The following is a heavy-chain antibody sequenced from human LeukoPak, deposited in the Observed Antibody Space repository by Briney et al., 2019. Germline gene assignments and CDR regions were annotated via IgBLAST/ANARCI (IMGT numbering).Heavy chain of an antibody. V-gene: IGHV3-21*01. CDR3: ARGSSGWYDY. J-gene: IGHJ4*02. CDR2: ISSSSSYI. D-gene: IGHD6-19*01. CDR1: GFTFSSYS. Sequence: GGPLRLSCAASGFTFSSYSMNWVRQAPGKGLEWVSSISSSSSYIYYADSVKGRFTISRDNAKNSLYLQMNSLRAEDTAVYYCARGSSGWYDYWGQGTLVTVSS.